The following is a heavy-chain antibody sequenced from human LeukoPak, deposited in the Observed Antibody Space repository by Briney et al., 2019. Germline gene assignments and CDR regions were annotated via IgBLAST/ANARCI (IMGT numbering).Heavy chain of an antibody. D-gene: IGHD2-15*01. J-gene: IGHJ6*02. CDR3: ARGYCSGGSCYRYMDV. CDR2: IIPILGIA. Sequence: SVKVSCKASGGTFSSYAIRWVRQAPGQGLEWVGRIIPILGIANYAQKFQGRVTITADKSTSTAYMELSSLRSEDTAVYYCARGYCSGGSCYRYMDVWGQGTTVTVSS. CDR1: GGTFSSYA. V-gene: IGHV1-69*04.